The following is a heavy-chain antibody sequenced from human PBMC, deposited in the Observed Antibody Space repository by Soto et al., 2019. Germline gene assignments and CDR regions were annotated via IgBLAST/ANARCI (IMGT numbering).Heavy chain of an antibody. Sequence: GASVKVSCKASGYTLSDYYIQWVRQAPGQGLEWMGWINPNSGDPNYAQKFQGRVTMSRDTSINTAYMELRWLRSEDTAVYYCTRDGGGIAAAGAGNDAFDILGQGTKLAVSS. CDR2: INPNSGDP. J-gene: IGHJ3*02. V-gene: IGHV1-2*02. CDR1: GYTLSDYY. CDR3: TRDGGGIAAAGAGNDAFDI. D-gene: IGHD6-13*01.